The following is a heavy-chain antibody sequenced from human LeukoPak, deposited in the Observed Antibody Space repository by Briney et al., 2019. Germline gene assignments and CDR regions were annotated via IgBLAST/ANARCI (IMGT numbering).Heavy chain of an antibody. V-gene: IGHV4-61*02. CDR1: GGSISSGSYY. D-gene: IGHD4-23*01. Sequence: SETLSLTCTASGGSISSGSYYWSWIRQPAGKGLEWIGRIYTSGSTNYNPSLKSRVAISVDTSKNQYSLKLSSVTAADTAVYYCARDARDGGNSDYFDYWGQGTLVTVSS. CDR2: IYTSGST. CDR3: ARDARDGGNSDYFDY. J-gene: IGHJ4*02.